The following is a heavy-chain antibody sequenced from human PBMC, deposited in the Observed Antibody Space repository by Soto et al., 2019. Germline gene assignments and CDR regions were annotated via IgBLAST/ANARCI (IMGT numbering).Heavy chain of an antibody. CDR2: FFVTGRI. V-gene: IGHV4-4*07. CDR3: AGGLGRYFHL. D-gene: IGHD3-16*01. Sequence: QVELQESGPGLVKPSETLSLTCTVSGDSIRGYSWSWIRQPAGQGLESLGRFFVTGRINYNPSLKSRVPIALDTSASQLSLGLASVTRAGTAVYFCAGGLGRYFHLWGRGTLFTVSS. J-gene: IGHJ2*01. CDR1: GDSIRGYS.